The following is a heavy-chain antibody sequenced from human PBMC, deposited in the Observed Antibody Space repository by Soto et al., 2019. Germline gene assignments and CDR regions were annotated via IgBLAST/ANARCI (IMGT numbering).Heavy chain of an antibody. CDR1: GYSFTSYW. Sequence: EVQLVQSGAEVKKPGESLKISCKGSGYSFTSYWIGWVRQMPGKGLEWMGIIYPGDSDTRYSPSFQGQVTISADKSISTAYLQWSSLKASDTAMYYCARHPQPRIVLVPAAIVWFDPWGQGTLVTVSS. CDR3: ARHPQPRIVLVPAAIVWFDP. V-gene: IGHV5-51*01. D-gene: IGHD2-2*01. CDR2: IYPGDSDT. J-gene: IGHJ5*02.